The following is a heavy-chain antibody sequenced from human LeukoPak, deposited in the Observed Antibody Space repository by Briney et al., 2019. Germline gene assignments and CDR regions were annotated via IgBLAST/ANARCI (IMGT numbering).Heavy chain of an antibody. Sequence: GGSLRLSCAASGFTFSSYAMSRVRQAPGKGLEWVSAISGSGGSTYYADSVKGRFTISRDNSKNTLYLQMNSLRAEDTAVYYCAKDPTAYYDILTGYYDYWGQGTLVTVSS. D-gene: IGHD3-9*01. V-gene: IGHV3-23*01. CDR3: AKDPTAYYDILTGYYDY. J-gene: IGHJ4*02. CDR1: GFTFSSYA. CDR2: ISGSGGST.